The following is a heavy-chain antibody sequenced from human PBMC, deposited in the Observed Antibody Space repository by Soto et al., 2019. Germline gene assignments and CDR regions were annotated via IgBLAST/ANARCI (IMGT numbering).Heavy chain of an antibody. V-gene: IGHV3-23*01. CDR2: ISGSGGST. D-gene: IGHD4-4*01. J-gene: IGHJ4*02. Sequence: GGSLRVSCAASGITFSSYAMSWVRQAPGKGLEWVSAISGSGGSTYYADSVKGRFTISRDNSKNTLYLQMNSLRAEDTAVYYCAKDQEGYSNYGHDFDYWGQGALVTVSS. CDR1: GITFSSYA. CDR3: AKDQEGYSNYGHDFDY.